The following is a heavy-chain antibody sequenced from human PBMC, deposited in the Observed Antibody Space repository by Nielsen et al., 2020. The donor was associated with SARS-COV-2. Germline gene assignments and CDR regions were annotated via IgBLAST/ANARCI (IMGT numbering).Heavy chain of an antibody. J-gene: IGHJ4*02. V-gene: IGHV4-34*01. CDR1: GGSFSGYY. CDR3: AREVSSGSYYDY. D-gene: IGHD1-26*01. CDR2: INHSGST. Sequence: SETLSLTCAVYGGSFSGYYWSWIRQPPGKGLEWIGEINHSGSTNYNPSLKSRVTISVDTSKNQFSLKLSSVTAADTAVYYCAREVSSGSYYDYWGQGTLVTVSS.